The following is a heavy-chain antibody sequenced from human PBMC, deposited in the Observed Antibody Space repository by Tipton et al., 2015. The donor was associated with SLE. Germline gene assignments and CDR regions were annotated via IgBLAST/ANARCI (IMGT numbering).Heavy chain of an antibody. V-gene: IGHV4-59*01. CDR1: GGSISGYY. D-gene: IGHD6-13*01. CDR2: IHYSGTT. Sequence: TLSLTCAVSGGSISGYYWSWIRQPPGKELEWIGYIHYSGTTDYNPSLRSRVTMSIDTSRNQFSLNLNSVIPADTAMYYCARTEGPQYASWYFDRWDRGTLVSVSS. CDR3: ARTEGPQYASWYFDR. J-gene: IGHJ4*02.